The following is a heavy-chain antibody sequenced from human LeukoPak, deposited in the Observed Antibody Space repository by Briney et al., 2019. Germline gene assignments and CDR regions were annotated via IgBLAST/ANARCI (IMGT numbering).Heavy chain of an antibody. V-gene: IGHV3-30-3*01. CDR3: ARDGIVVVVAFDC. J-gene: IGHJ4*02. CDR1: GFTLSSYA. CDR2: ISYDGSNK. D-gene: IGHD2-15*01. Sequence: GGSLRLSCAASGFTLSSYAMHWVRQAPGKGLEWVAVISYDGSNKYYADSVKGRFTISRDNSKNTLYLQMNSLRAEDTAVYYCARDGIVVVVAFDCWGQGTLVTVSS.